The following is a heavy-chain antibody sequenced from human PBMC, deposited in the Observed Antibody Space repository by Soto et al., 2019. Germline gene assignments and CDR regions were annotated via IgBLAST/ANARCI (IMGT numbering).Heavy chain of an antibody. CDR2: IWYDGSNK. CDR3: ARDENGSGSSWFDP. V-gene: IGHV3-33*01. Sequence: GGSLRLSCAASGFTFSSYGMHWVRQAPGKGLEWVAVIWYDGSNKYYADSVKGRFTISRDNSKNTLYLQMNSLRAEDTAVYYRARDENGSGSSWFDPWGQGNLVTVSS. CDR1: GFTFSSYG. J-gene: IGHJ5*02. D-gene: IGHD3-10*01.